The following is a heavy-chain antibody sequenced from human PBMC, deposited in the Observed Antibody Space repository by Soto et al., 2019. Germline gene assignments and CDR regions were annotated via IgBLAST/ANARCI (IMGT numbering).Heavy chain of an antibody. Sequence: QVQLQQWGAGLLKPSETLSLTCTVYGGSFSGNYWSWIRQPPGMGLEWIGEISHSGSTNYNPSLKSRDTISVDTSKNQFSLKLSSVTAADTAMYYCARGHLPGGNTFYYDYWGQGTLATVSS. D-gene: IGHD2-15*01. CDR1: GGSFSGNY. J-gene: IGHJ4*02. CDR2: ISHSGST. V-gene: IGHV4-34*01. CDR3: ARGHLPGGNTFYYDY.